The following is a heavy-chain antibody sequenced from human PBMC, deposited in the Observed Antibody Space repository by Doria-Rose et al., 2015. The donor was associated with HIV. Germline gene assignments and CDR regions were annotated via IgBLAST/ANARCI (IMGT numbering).Heavy chain of an antibody. CDR2: IYSSGSP. J-gene: IGHJ6*03. Sequence: QVQLQESGPGLVKPAETLSLTCTVSGGSISSYYWNWIRQPPGKGLEWIGNIYSSGSPHYNPSPKSRVTISKDTSKNQSSLKLASVTAADTAVYYCARFRPSRGIYYSLDVWSKGTTVTVSS. CDR3: ARFRPSRGIYYSLDV. D-gene: IGHD3-10*01. V-gene: IGHV4-4*09. CDR1: GGSISSYY.